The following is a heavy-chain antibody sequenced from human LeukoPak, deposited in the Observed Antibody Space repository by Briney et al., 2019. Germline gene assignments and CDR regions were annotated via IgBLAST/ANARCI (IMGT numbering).Heavy chain of an antibody. CDR3: ARDGYGDGLYDY. D-gene: IGHD4-17*01. CDR2: ISGTSGST. Sequence: GSLRLSCAASGFTFSSYSMNWVRQAPGKGLEWVSAISGTSGSTDYADSVEGRFTISRDNSRNTLYLQMNSLRAEDTALYYCARDGYGDGLYDYWGQGTLVTVSS. CDR1: GFTFSSYS. V-gene: IGHV3-23*01. J-gene: IGHJ4*02.